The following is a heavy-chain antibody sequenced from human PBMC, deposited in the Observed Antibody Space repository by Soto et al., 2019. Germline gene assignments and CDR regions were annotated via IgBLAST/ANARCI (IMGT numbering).Heavy chain of an antibody. CDR1: GGSFSGNY. CDR2: FSDSGST. V-gene: IGHV4-34*01. J-gene: IGHJ6*02. Sequence: TSETLSLTCAVYGGSFSGNYWSWIRQPPGKGLEWIGEFSDSGSTNYNPSLKSRVTISEDMSKSQFSLKLSSVTAADTAVYYCARGNFYYGLDVWGQGTTVTV. CDR3: ARGNFYYGLDV.